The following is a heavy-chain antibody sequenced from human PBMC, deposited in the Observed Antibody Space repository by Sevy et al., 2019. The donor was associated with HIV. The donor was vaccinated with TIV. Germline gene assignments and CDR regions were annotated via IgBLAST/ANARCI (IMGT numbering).Heavy chain of an antibody. CDR2: IYHCGST. Sequence: SETLSLTCAVSGGSISSNNWWNWVRQTPGKGLEWFGEIYHCGSTNRNPSLKSRVTISVETSKNQFSRKLSSVTAADTAVYYCARGVGGYCSSTSCHVDYWGQGTLVTVSS. CDR3: ARGVGGYCSSTSCHVDY. V-gene: IGHV4-4*02. J-gene: IGHJ4*02. CDR1: GGSISSNNW. D-gene: IGHD2-2*03.